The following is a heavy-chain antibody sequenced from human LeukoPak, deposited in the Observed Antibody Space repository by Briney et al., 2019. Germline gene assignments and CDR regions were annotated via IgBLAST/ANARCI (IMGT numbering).Heavy chain of an antibody. J-gene: IGHJ5*02. D-gene: IGHD3-22*01. CDR3: ARDHSAMIRGNWFDP. CDR1: GGSISSYY. Sequence: SETLSLTCTVSGGSISSYYWSWIRQPPGKGLEWIGYIYYSGSTNYNPSLKSRVTISVDTSKNQFSLKLSSVTAADTAVYYCARDHSAMIRGNWFDPWGQGTLVTVSS. V-gene: IGHV4-59*12. CDR2: IYYSGST.